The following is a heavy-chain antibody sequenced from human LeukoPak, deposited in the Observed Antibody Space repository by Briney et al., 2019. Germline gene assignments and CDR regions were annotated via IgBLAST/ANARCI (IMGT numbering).Heavy chain of an antibody. CDR2: VNESGGT. CDR1: VGSFSGYH. Sequence: SETLSLTCAVYVGSFSGYHWNWIRQPPGKGPEWIGEVNESGGTNINPSLRSRVILSVDTSKNQFSLKLSSVTAADTAVYYCARWSGAAAVRYAFDIWGQGTMVTVSS. CDR3: ARWSGAAAVRYAFDI. J-gene: IGHJ3*02. D-gene: IGHD6-13*01. V-gene: IGHV4-34*01.